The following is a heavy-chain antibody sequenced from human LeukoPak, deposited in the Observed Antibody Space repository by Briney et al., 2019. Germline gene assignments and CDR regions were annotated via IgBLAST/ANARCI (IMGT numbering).Heavy chain of an antibody. CDR3: ARTQSLRANIDY. V-gene: IGHV1-2*06. J-gene: IGHJ4*02. D-gene: IGHD5/OR15-5a*01. Sequence: ASVKVSCKASGYTFTGYYMHWVRQAPGQGLEWMGRINPNSGGTNFAEKFQGRVTMTRDTSISAAFMELSGLRSDDTAVYYCARTQSLRANIDYWGQGTLVTVSS. CDR2: INPNSGGT. CDR1: GYTFTGYY.